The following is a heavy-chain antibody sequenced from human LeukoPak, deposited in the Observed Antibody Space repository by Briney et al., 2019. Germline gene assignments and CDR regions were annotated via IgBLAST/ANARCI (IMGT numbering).Heavy chain of an antibody. CDR3: ARTITMARVDI. D-gene: IGHD3-10*01. V-gene: IGHV3-53*01. Sequence: PGGSLKLSCTASGFTVSTNYMNWVRQAAGKGLEWVSVIYIDGSTYYADSVKGRFTISSDNSKNTLYLQMNSLRAEDTAVYYCARTITMARVDIWGQGTMVSMSS. CDR2: IYIDGST. J-gene: IGHJ3*02. CDR1: GFTVSTNY.